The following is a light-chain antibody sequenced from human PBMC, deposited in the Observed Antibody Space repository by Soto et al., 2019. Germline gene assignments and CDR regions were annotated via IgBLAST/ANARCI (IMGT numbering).Light chain of an antibody. Sequence: EIVLTQSPDTLSLSPGERATLSCRASQSVSNNYLAWYQQKPGQAPRLLIYDASSRATGIPDRFSGSGSGTDFTLTSSRLESEDFAVCYGHNCGTPPILTFGPGTKVDL. CDR2: DAS. V-gene: IGKV3-20*01. J-gene: IGKJ3*01. CDR1: QSVSNNY. CDR3: HNCGTPPILT.